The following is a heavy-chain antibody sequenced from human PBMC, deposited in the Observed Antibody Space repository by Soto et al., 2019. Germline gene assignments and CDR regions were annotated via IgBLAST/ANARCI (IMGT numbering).Heavy chain of an antibody. J-gene: IGHJ5*02. V-gene: IGHV4-34*01. CDR3: ARGNLDYSYGFGVGSPRLYNWFDP. CDR1: VGSFSSYY. Sequence: XXLSLADSFSVGSFSSYYWSWIRKPPGKGLESIREINHSGSTNYNPSVKSRVTISVYTSKNQFSLKRSAGTAADTAVYYCARGNLDYSYGFGVGSPRLYNWFDPWGQGTLFTVYS. D-gene: IGHD5-18*01. CDR2: INHSGST.